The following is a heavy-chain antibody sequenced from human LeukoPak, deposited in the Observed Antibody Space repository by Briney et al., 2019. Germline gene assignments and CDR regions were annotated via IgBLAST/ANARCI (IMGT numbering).Heavy chain of an antibody. D-gene: IGHD4-17*01. CDR2: ISYDGSNK. V-gene: IGHV3-30*18. J-gene: IGHJ4*02. CDR1: GFTFSSYG. Sequence: GRSPRLSCAASGFTFSSYGMHWVRQAPGKGLEWVAVISYDGSNKYYADSVKGRFTISRDNSKNTLYLQMNSLRAEDTAVYYCANYGGNYWGQGTLVTVSS. CDR3: ANYGGNY.